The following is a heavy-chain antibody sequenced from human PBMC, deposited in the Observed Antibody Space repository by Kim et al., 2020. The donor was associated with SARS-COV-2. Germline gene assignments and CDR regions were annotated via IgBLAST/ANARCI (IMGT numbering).Heavy chain of an antibody. CDR3: ARDGVGQLDAFDI. D-gene: IGHD5-18*01. J-gene: IGHJ3*02. Sequence: NDAHSGEVRFTISRDNSKTPLYLQMNSLRAEDTAVYYCARDGVGQLDAFDIWGQGTMVTVSS. V-gene: IGHV3-33*01.